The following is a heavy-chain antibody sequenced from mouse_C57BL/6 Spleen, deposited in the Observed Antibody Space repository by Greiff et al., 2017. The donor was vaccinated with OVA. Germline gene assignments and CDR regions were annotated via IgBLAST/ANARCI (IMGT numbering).Heavy chain of an antibody. CDR2: INPYNGGT. J-gene: IGHJ2*01. CDR1: GYTFTDYY. D-gene: IGHD1-1*01. Sequence: EVKLQQSGPVLVKPGASVKMSCKASGYTFTDYYMNWVKQSHGKSLEWIGVINPYNGGTSYNQKFKGKATLTVDKSSSTAYMELNILTSEDSAVYYCASGGYYGPFDYWGQGTTLTVSS. V-gene: IGHV1-19*01. CDR3: ASGGYYGPFDY.